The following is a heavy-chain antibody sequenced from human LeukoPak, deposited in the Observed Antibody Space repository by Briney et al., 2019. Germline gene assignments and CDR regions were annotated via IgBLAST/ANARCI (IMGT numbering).Heavy chain of an antibody. D-gene: IGHD3-10*01. CDR2: ISGSAGTT. V-gene: IGHV3-23*01. J-gene: IGHJ4*02. CDR1: GFTFSSYA. Sequence: GGSLRLSCAASGFTFSSYAMGWVRQAPGKGLEWGSAISGSAGTTYYADSVKGRFTISRDNSKNTLFLQMNSLRAEDTAAYYCANNYYGSGSSSLDYWGQGTLVTVSS. CDR3: ANNYYGSGSSSLDY.